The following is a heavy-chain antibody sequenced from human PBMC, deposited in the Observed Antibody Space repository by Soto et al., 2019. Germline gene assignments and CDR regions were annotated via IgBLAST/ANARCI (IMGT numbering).Heavy chain of an antibody. CDR2: AYHNGLT. CDR3: ARDAAVPGESDRFDY. D-gene: IGHD6-19*01. V-gene: IGHV4-4*02. Sequence: SETLSLTCAVSGDSVTSNVWWSWVRQPPGKGLEWIGEAYHNGLTDYNPSLKSRVTMSVDTSKNEFSLKLTSLTAADTAIYYCARDAAVPGESDRFDYWGQGTLVTV. CDR1: GDSVTSNVW. J-gene: IGHJ4*02.